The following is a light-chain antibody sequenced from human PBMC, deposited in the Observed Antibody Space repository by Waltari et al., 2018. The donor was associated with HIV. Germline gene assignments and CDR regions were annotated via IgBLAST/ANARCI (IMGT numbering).Light chain of an antibody. CDR3: ATWDDSLNGV. V-gene: IGLV1-44*01. CDR1: TSNIANND. J-gene: IGLJ3*02. CDR2: MNN. Sequence: HSVLTQPPSASGTPGQTVIISCSGNTSNIANNDVTWYQHFPGSAPKLLICMNNSRPSGVPDRFAGSRSGTSASLTISGLQIEDEAQYYCATWDDSLNGVFGAGTRLTVL.